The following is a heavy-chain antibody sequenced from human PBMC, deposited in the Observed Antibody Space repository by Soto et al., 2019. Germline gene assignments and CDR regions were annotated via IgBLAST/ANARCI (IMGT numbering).Heavy chain of an antibody. CDR3: AREDSGAFFDF. J-gene: IGHJ4*02. V-gene: IGHV4-30-2*01. D-gene: IGHD2-15*01. Sequence: SETLSLTCAVSGGSIISGGYSWSWIRQPPGKGLEWIGYIYSGTTHYSPSLESRVTIAMDRSKNQVSLSLKSVTAADTAVYYCAREDSGAFFDFWGQGTLVTVSP. CDR2: IYSGTT. CDR1: GGSIISGGYS.